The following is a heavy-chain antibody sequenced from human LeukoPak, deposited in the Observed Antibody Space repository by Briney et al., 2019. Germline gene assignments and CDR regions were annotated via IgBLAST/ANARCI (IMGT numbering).Heavy chain of an antibody. CDR2: INPNSGGT. Sequence: ASVTVSCTASGYTFTGYYMHWVRQAPGQGLEWMGWINPNSGGTNYAQKFQGRVTMTRDTSISTAYMELSRLRSDDTAVYYCARGGWELKREFDYWGQGTLVTVSS. V-gene: IGHV1-2*02. J-gene: IGHJ4*02. CDR3: ARGGWELKREFDY. D-gene: IGHD1-26*01. CDR1: GYTFTGYY.